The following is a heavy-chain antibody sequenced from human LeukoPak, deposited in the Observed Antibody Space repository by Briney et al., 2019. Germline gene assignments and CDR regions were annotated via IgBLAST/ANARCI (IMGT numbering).Heavy chain of an antibody. D-gene: IGHD6-6*01. CDR1: GDSCRSCDYY. V-gene: IGHV4-31*03. Sequence: SEPLTLTCTVSGDSCRSCDYYWSWIRQHPGKGLVWIGYIYYSGSTYYNPSLKSRVTISVDTSKNQFSLKLSSVTAADTAVYYCARERKISAARPEYYYYYYMDVWGKGTTVTVSS. CDR3: ARERKISAARPEYYYYYYMDV. CDR2: IYYSGST. J-gene: IGHJ6*03.